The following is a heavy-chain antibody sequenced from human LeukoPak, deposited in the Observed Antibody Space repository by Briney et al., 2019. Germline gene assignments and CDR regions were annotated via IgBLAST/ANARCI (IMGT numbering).Heavy chain of an antibody. D-gene: IGHD5-24*01. Sequence: GGSLRLSCAASGFTVSSNYMNWVRQAPGKGLEWVSVIYSGDRAFYADSVKGRFTISRHNSKNTLFLQMNSLRVEDTAVYYCAREQSRNNGMDVWGQGTTVIVSS. V-gene: IGHV3-53*04. CDR3: AREQSRNNGMDV. J-gene: IGHJ6*02. CDR2: IYSGDRA. CDR1: GFTVSSNY.